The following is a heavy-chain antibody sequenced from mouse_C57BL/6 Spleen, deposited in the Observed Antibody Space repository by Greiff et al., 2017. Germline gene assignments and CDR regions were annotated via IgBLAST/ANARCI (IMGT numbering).Heavy chain of an antibody. CDR3: AKEGSTMVKAWFAY. J-gene: IGHJ3*01. D-gene: IGHD2-2*01. CDR1: GFTFSSYG. Sequence: EVHLVESGGDLVKPGGSLKLSCAASGFTFSSYGMSWVRQTPDKRLEWVATISSGGSYTYYPDSVKGRFTISRDNAKNTLYLQMSSLKSEDTAMYYCAKEGSTMVKAWFAYWGQGTLVTVSA. V-gene: IGHV5-6*01. CDR2: ISSGGSYT.